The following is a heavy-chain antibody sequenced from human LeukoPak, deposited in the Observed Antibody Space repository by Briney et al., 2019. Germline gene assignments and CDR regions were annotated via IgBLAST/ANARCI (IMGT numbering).Heavy chain of an antibody. D-gene: IGHD6-13*01. Sequence: PSETLSLTCTVSGGSISSYYWSWIRQPPGKGLEWIGSIYYSGSTYYNPSLKSRVTISVDTSKNQFSLKLSSVTAADTAVYYCARLLAAAGSRLGFDYWGQGTLVTVSS. V-gene: IGHV4-59*05. CDR2: IYYSGST. CDR1: GGSISSYY. J-gene: IGHJ4*02. CDR3: ARLLAAAGSRLGFDY.